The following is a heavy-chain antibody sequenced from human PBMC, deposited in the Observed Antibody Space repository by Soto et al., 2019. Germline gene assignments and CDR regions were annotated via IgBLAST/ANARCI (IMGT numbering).Heavy chain of an antibody. D-gene: IGHD5-12*01. CDR2: IIPIFGTA. CDR3: ESLRADIVATDY. CDR1: GGTFSSYA. Sequence: QVQLVQSGAEVKKPGSSVKVSCKASGGTFSSYAISWVRQAPGQGLEWMGGIIPIFGTANYAQKFQGRVKITADESTSTAYMELSSLRSEDTAVYYCESLRADIVATDYWGQGTLVTGSS. V-gene: IGHV1-69*01. J-gene: IGHJ4*02.